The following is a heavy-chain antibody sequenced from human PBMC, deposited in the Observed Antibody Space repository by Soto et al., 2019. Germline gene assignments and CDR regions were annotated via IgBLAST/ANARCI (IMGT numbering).Heavy chain of an antibody. V-gene: IGHV3-43*01. J-gene: IGHJ4*02. CDR3: AKGDYYDSSGPPDY. D-gene: IGHD3-22*01. CDR1: GFTFDDYT. CDR2: ISWDGGST. Sequence: GSLRLSCAASGFTFDDYTMHWVRQAPGKGLEWVSLISWDGGSTYYADSVKGRFTISRDNSKNSLYLQMNSLRTEDTALYYCAKGDYYDSSGPPDYWGQGTLVTVSS.